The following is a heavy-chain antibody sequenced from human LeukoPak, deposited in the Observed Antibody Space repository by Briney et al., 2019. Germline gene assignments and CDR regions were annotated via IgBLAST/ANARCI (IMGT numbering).Heavy chain of an antibody. CDR1: GFTFSSYA. Sequence: GGSLRLSCVASGFTFSSYAMSWVRQAPGKGLEWVSAISGSGDRTYYADFVRGRFTISRDNSKNTLYLQMNSLRAEDTGVYYCAKKGQADDGGKPDWGQGTLVTVSS. V-gene: IGHV3-23*01. J-gene: IGHJ4*02. CDR2: ISGSGDRT. CDR3: AKKGQADDGGKPD.